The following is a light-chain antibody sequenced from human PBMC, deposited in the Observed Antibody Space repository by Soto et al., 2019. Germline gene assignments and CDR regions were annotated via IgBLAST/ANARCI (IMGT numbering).Light chain of an antibody. Sequence: DIQITQSPSTLSASVGDRVTITCRASQSISSWLAWYQQKPGKAPKLLIYDASSLESGVPSRFSGSGSGTEFTLTISGLQPDDFATYYCQQYNSYPYTFGPGTKVDIK. J-gene: IGKJ3*01. V-gene: IGKV1-5*01. CDR2: DAS. CDR3: QQYNSYPYT. CDR1: QSISSW.